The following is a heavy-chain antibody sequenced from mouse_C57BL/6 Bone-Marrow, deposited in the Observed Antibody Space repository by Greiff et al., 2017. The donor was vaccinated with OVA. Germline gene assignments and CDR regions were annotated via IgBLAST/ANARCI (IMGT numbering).Heavy chain of an antibody. CDR1: GYTFTSYW. J-gene: IGHJ4*01. V-gene: IGHV1-64*01. D-gene: IGHD2-4*01. CDR2: IYPNSGST. CDR3: ARRGYDYDVYYYAMDY. Sequence: QVQLQQPGAELVKPAASVKLSCKASGYTFTSYWMHWVKQRPGQGLEWIGMIYPNSGSTNYNEKFKSKATLTVDKSSSKAYMQLSSLTSEDSAVYYCARRGYDYDVYYYAMDYWGQGTSVTVSS.